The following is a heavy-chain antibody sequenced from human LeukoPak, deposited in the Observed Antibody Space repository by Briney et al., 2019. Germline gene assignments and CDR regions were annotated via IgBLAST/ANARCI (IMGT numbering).Heavy chain of an antibody. V-gene: IGHV3-23*01. CDR1: GFTFSSYA. CDR3: AKESPGYCSSTSCPTSPDY. J-gene: IGHJ4*02. D-gene: IGHD2-2*01. CDR2: ISGSGGST. Sequence: TGGSLRLSCAASGFTFSSYAMSWVRQAPGKGLEWVSAISGSGGSTYYADSVKGRFTISRDNSKNTLYLQMNSLRAEDTAVYYCAKESPGYCSSTSCPTSPDYWGQGTLVTVSS.